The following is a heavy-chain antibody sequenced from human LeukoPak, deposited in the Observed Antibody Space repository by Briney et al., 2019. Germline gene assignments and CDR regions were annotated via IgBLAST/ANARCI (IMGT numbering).Heavy chain of an antibody. CDR3: ARGRTIFGVVPYYFDY. J-gene: IGHJ4*02. Sequence: PGGFLRLSCAASGFTFSSYSMNWVRQAPGKGLEWVSSISSSSSYIYYADSVKGRFTISRDNAKNSLYLQMNSLRAEDTAVYYCARGRTIFGVVPYYFDYWGQGTLVTVSS. D-gene: IGHD3-3*01. V-gene: IGHV3-21*01. CDR2: ISSSSSYI. CDR1: GFTFSSYS.